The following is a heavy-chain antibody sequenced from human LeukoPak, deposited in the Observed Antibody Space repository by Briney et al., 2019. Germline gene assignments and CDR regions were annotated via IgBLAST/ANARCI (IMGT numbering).Heavy chain of an antibody. V-gene: IGHV3-23*01. CDR1: GFTVSSNY. J-gene: IGHJ3*02. D-gene: IGHD4-17*01. CDR2: ISGSGGST. CDR3: AKVWDYGDYGDAFDI. Sequence: GGSLRLSCAASGFTVSSNYMSWVRQAPGKGLEWVSAISGSGGSTYYADSVKGRFTISRDNSKNTLYLQMNSLRAEDTAVYYCAKVWDYGDYGDAFDIWGQGTMVTVSS.